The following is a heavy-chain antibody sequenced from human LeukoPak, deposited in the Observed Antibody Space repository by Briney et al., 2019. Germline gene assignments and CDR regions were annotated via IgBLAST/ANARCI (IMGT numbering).Heavy chain of an antibody. CDR1: GGSISSYY. V-gene: IGHV4-59*01. CDR2: IYYSGST. J-gene: IGHJ4*02. Sequence: SETLSLTCTVSGGSISSYYWSWIRQPPGKGLEWIGYIYYSGSTNYNPSLKSRVTISVDTSKNQFSLKLSSVTAADTAVYYCARNHVAGYFDYWGQGTLVTVSS. D-gene: IGHD1-14*01. CDR3: ARNHVAGYFDY.